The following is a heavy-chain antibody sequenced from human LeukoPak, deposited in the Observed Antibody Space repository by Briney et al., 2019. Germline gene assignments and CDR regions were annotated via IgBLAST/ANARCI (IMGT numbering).Heavy chain of an antibody. J-gene: IGHJ4*02. D-gene: IGHD1-7*01. Sequence: TGGSLRLSCEASGFTFSNYWMSWVRQAPGKGLEWVANIKEDGSEKYHVDSVMGRFTISRDNAKNSLYLQMNSLRVEDTAVYYCARDKELGSQRGSSFDYWGQGTLLTVSS. CDR1: GFTFSNYW. V-gene: IGHV3-7*01. CDR2: IKEDGSEK. CDR3: ARDKELGSQRGSSFDY.